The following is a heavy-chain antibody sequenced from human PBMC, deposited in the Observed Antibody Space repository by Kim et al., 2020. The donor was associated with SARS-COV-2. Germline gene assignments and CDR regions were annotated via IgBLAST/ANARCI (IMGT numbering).Heavy chain of an antibody. CDR3: ARDQGVQLERCCYYYGMDV. D-gene: IGHD1-1*01. CDR2: IWYDGSNK. V-gene: IGHV3-33*01. Sequence: GGSLRLSCAASGFTFSSYGMHWVRQAPGKGLEWVAVIWYDGSNKYYADSVKGRFTISRDNSKNTLYLQMNSLRAEDTAVYYCARDQGVQLERCCYYYGMDVWGQGTTVTVSS. CDR1: GFTFSSYG. J-gene: IGHJ6*02.